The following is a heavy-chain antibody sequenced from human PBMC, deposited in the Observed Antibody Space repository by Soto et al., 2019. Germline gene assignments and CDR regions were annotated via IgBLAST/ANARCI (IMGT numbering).Heavy chain of an antibody. D-gene: IGHD1-26*01. CDR3: ALALGPTTGLDY. V-gene: IGHV4-31*02. CDR2: LFNSGTT. CDR1: GASTVSHYH. J-gene: IGHJ4*02. Sequence: QVQLQESGPGLVKPSQTLSLTCSVSGASTVSHYHWTWIRQPPGKGLEWMGYLFNSGTTFYNPSPTSRLSISRDTSGNHFSLELRSVTAADTAVYYCALALGPTTGLDYWGQGTLVTVSS.